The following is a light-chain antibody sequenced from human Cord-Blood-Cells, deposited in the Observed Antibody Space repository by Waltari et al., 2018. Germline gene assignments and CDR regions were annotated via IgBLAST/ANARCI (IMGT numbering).Light chain of an antibody. CDR2: GAS. CDR1: QSVSSN. V-gene: IGKV3-15*01. Sequence: PATLSVSPGERATLPCRARQSVSSNLAWYQQKPGQAPRLLIYGASTRATGIPARFSGSGSGTEFTLTISSLQSEDFAVYYCQQYNNWPPWTFGQGTKVEIK. J-gene: IGKJ1*01. CDR3: QQYNNWPPWT.